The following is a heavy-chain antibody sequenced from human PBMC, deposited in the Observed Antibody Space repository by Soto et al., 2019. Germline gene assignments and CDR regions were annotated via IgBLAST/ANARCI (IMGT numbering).Heavy chain of an antibody. CDR2: ISAHNGNT. CDR1: GYTFTSYG. J-gene: IGHJ4*02. Sequence: QVHLVQSGAEVKKPGASVKVSCKASGYTFTSYGITWVRQAPGQGLEWMGWISAHNGNTDYAQKLQGRVIVTRDTSTRTAYMELRSLISDDTDVYYCARGRYGNYGGQGALVTVSP. V-gene: IGHV1-18*01. CDR3: ARGRYGNY. D-gene: IGHD1-1*01.